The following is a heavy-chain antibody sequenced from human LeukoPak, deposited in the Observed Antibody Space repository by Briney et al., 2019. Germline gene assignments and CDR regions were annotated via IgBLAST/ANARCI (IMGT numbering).Heavy chain of an antibody. J-gene: IGHJ4*02. Sequence: PGGSLRLSCAASGFTFSSYAMSWVRQAPGKGLEWVSAISGSGGSTYYADSVKGRFTFSRDNAKNSLFLQMNSLRAEDTAVYYCAREGDSSGYYSDYWGQGTLVTVSS. CDR1: GFTFSSYA. CDR3: AREGDSSGYYSDY. D-gene: IGHD3-22*01. CDR2: ISGSGGST. V-gene: IGHV3-23*01.